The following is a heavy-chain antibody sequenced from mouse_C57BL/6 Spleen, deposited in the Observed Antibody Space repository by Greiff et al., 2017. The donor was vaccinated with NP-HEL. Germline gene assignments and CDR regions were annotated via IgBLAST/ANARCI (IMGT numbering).Heavy chain of an antibody. Sequence: QVQLQQSGAELVKPGASVKLSCKASGYTFTSYWMHWVKQRPGQGLEWIGMIHPNSGSTNYNEKFKSKATLTVDKSSSTAYMQLSSLTSEDSAVYYCARSGTTVVATDFDVWGTGTTVTVSS. J-gene: IGHJ1*03. CDR3: ARSGTTVVATDFDV. V-gene: IGHV1-64*01. CDR2: IHPNSGST. CDR1: GYTFTSYW. D-gene: IGHD1-1*01.